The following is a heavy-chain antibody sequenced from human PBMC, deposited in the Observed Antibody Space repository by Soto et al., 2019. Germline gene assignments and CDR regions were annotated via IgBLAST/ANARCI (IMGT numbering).Heavy chain of an antibody. Sequence: PSETLSLTCTVSGGSISSYYWSWIRQPAGKGLEWIGRIYTSGSTNYNPSLKSRVTMSVDTSKNQFSLKLSSVTAADTAVYYCARHLNDFWSGYYHDAFDIWGQGTMVTVSS. V-gene: IGHV4-4*07. D-gene: IGHD3-3*01. J-gene: IGHJ3*02. CDR3: ARHLNDFWSGYYHDAFDI. CDR2: IYTSGST. CDR1: GGSISSYY.